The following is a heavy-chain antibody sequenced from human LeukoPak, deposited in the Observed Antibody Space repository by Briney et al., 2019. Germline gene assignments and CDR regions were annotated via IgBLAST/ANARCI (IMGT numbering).Heavy chain of an antibody. J-gene: IGHJ3*02. CDR1: GGSISSSSYY. CDR3: ARGKLGAPGFDI. Sequence: SETLSLTCTVSGGSISSSSYYWGWIRQPPGKGLEWIGSIYYSGSTYYNPSLKSRVTISVDTSKNQFSLKMTSVTAADTAVYYCARGKLGAPGFDIWGQGTMVTVSS. CDR2: IYYSGST. D-gene: IGHD1-26*01. V-gene: IGHV4-39*01.